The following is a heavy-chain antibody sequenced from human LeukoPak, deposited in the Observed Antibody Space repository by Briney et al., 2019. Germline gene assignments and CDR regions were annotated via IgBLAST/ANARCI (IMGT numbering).Heavy chain of an antibody. Sequence: PGESLRLSCTASGFTFSNFWMGWVRQAPGKGLEWVANIKQDETEKFYLGSVKGRFTISRDNAKNSLYLQMNSLRAEDTAVYYCAREGVGYYDSSGYRALDYWGQGTLVTVSS. CDR2: IKQDETEK. CDR1: GFTFSNFW. CDR3: AREGVGYYDSSGYRALDY. D-gene: IGHD3-22*01. J-gene: IGHJ4*02. V-gene: IGHV3-7*03.